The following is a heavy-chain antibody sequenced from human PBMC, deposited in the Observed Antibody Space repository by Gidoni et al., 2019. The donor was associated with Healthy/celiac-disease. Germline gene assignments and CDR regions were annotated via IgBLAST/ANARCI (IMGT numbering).Heavy chain of an antibody. CDR3: AKTLGYCSSTSCYAFDY. V-gene: IGHV3-23*01. J-gene: IGHJ4*02. CDR1: GFTFSSYA. Sequence: EVQLLESGGGLVQPGGSLRLSCAASGFTFSSYAMSWVRQAPGKGLGWVSAISGSGGSTYYADSVKGRFTISRDNSKNTLYLQMSSLRAEDTAVYYCAKTLGYCSSTSCYAFDYWGQGTLVTVSS. CDR2: ISGSGGST. D-gene: IGHD2-2*01.